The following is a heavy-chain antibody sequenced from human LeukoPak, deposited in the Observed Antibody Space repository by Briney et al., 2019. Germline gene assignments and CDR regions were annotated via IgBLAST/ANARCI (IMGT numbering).Heavy chain of an antibody. CDR1: GFTVSNNY. V-gene: IGHV3-53*01. D-gene: IGHD5-12*01. CDR3: ARGSGYSGYDVFDY. CDR2: IYSGGST. J-gene: IGHJ4*02. Sequence: PGGSLRLSCAASGFTVSNNYMSWDRQAPGKGLEWVSVIYSGGSTYYADSVKGRFTISRDNSKNTLYLQMNSLRAEDTAVYYCARGSGYSGYDVFDYWGQGTLVTVSS.